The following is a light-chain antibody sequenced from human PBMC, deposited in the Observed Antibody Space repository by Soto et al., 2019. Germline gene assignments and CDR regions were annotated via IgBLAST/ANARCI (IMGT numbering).Light chain of an antibody. Sequence: DIQMTQSPSSVSASVGGRVTITCRASQDISSWLAWYQQKPGKAPKLLIYAASSLQSGVPSRFSGSGSGTDFSLTIRSLQPEDFATYYCQQPISFPITFGQGTRLEIK. J-gene: IGKJ5*01. CDR1: QDISSW. CDR3: QQPISFPIT. V-gene: IGKV1D-12*01. CDR2: AAS.